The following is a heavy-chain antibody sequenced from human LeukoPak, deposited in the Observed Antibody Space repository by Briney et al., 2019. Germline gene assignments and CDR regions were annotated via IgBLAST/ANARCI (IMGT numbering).Heavy chain of an antibody. CDR1: GGSISSYY. V-gene: IGHV4-59*01. D-gene: IGHD3-3*01. Sequence: SETLSLTCTVSGGSISSYYWSWIRQPPGEGLEWIGYIYYSGSTNYNPSLKSRVTISVDTSKNQFSLKLSSVTAADTAVYYCARARLYYDFWSGFSWGQGTLVTVSS. J-gene: IGHJ4*02. CDR3: ARARLYYDFWSGFS. CDR2: IYYSGST.